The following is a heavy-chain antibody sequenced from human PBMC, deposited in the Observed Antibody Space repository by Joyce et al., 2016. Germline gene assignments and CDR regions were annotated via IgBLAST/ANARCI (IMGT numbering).Heavy chain of an antibody. D-gene: IGHD6-19*01. CDR1: GFTFSVSS. CDR2: ISGSSTFI. CDR3: ARGGLDYDYSMDV. J-gene: IGHJ6*02. V-gene: IGHV3-21*02. Sequence: EAQLVESGGGLVEPGGSLTITCVASGFTFSVSSMSWFRQAPGKGLEWVSAISGSSTFIFYADSVKGRFTVSRDNAKNSLYLQMNSLRAEDTAVYYCARGGLDYDYSMDVWGQGTTVTVS.